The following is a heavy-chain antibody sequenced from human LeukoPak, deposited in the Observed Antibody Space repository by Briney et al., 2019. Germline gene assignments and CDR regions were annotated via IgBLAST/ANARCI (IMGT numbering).Heavy chain of an antibody. CDR3: AKDTVLEFMVLSNGLDV. Sequence: GGSLRLSCAASGFTFGDYAMHWVGQAPGKALAWVSGINWRGDRIAYADSVRGRFTISGDDAKNSLYLQMNSLRVEDTALYYCAKDTVLEFMVLSNGLDVWGQGTTVTVSS. D-gene: IGHD4/OR15-4a*01. J-gene: IGHJ6*02. CDR2: INWRGDRI. V-gene: IGHV3-9*01. CDR1: GFTFGDYA.